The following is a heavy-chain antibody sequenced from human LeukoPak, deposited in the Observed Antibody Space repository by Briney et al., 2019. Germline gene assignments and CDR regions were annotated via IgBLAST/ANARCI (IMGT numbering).Heavy chain of an antibody. CDR3: ASFYYYDSSGYYISGLGAFDY. D-gene: IGHD3-22*01. CDR1: GFTFSSYA. V-gene: IGHV3-23*01. J-gene: IGHJ4*02. CDR2: ISGSGGST. Sequence: GGSLRLSCAASGFTFSSYAMSWVRQAPGKGLEWVSAISGSGGSTYYADSVKGRFTISRDNSKNTLCLQMNSLRAEDTAVYYCASFYYYDSSGYYISGLGAFDYWGQGTLVTVSS.